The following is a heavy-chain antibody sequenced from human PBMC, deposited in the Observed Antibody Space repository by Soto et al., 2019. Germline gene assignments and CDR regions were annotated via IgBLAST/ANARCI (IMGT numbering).Heavy chain of an antibody. J-gene: IGHJ4*02. D-gene: IGHD2-2*01. CDR1: GFTVGSNY. CDR3: ARVGYCTTISCWGAFDY. CDR2: LYSGGFT. Sequence: QPGGSLRLSCAASGFTVGSNYMTWVRQAPGKGLEWVSILYSGGFTYYADSVKGRVTISRDNPTNTLYLHMNSLRAEDTAVYYCARVGYCTTISCWGAFDYWGQGTQVTVSS. V-gene: IGHV3-66*01.